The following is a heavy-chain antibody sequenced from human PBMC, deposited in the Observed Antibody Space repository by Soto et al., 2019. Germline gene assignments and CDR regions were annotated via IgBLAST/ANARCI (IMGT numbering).Heavy chain of an antibody. Sequence: ASVKVSCKASGYPFTGPYIYWVRQAPGQGLEWMGWINPSSGGTEFAEKFQGRVTVTRDTSIRTVFLELNSLTSDDTGVYFCARDFRAYSHGLSVWGQGTAVTVSS. CDR3: ARDFRAYSHGLSV. J-gene: IGHJ6*02. D-gene: IGHD5-18*01. CDR2: INPSSGGT. CDR1: GYPFTGPY. V-gene: IGHV1-2*02.